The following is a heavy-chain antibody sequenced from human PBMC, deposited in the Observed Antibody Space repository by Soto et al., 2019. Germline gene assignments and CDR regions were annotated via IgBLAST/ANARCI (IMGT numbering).Heavy chain of an antibody. V-gene: IGHV3-33*01. CDR2: IWYDGGNK. J-gene: IGHJ4*02. CDR3: ARDGDVNTGFGKDY. CDR1: GFTFSNYG. D-gene: IGHD3-16*01. Sequence: TXGSLRLSCAASGFTFSNYGMHWVRQAPGKGLEWVAFIWYDGGNKYYAESVKGRFTISRDNSKNTLYLQMNSLRAEDTAVYYCARDGDVNTGFGKDYWGQGTLVTVSS.